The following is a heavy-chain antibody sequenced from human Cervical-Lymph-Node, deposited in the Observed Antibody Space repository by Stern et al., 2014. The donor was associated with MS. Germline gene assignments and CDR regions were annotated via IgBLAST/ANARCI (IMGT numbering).Heavy chain of an antibody. J-gene: IGHJ5*02. V-gene: IGHV3-49*05. CDR3: TRGVTIFGVVGGAFDP. Sequence: EVQLEESGGGLVKPGRSLRLSCSASGFTFGDYAMSWFRQAPGTGLEWVGFIRSKAYGGTTEYAASVKGRFTISRDDSKSIAYLQMNSLKTEDTAVYYCTRGVTIFGVVGGAFDPWGQGTLVTVSS. D-gene: IGHD3-3*01. CDR1: GFTFGDYA. CDR2: IRSKAYGGTT.